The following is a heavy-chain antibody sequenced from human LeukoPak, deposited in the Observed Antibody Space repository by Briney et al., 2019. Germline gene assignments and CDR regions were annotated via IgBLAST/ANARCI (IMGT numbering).Heavy chain of an antibody. Sequence: GGSLRLSCAASGFTFSSYAMHWVRQAPGKGLEWVAVISYDGSNKYYADSVKGRFTISRDNSKNTLYLQMNSLRVEDTAVYYCARDPSPYSSGWYYLDYWGQGTLVTVSS. V-gene: IGHV3-30*04. CDR1: GFTFSSYA. D-gene: IGHD6-19*01. CDR2: ISYDGSNK. J-gene: IGHJ4*02. CDR3: ARDPSPYSSGWYYLDY.